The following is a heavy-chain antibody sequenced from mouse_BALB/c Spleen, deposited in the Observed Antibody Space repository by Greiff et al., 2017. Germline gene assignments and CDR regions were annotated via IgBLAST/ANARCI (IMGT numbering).Heavy chain of an antibody. D-gene: IGHD1-1*01. V-gene: IGHV5-9-4*01. Sequence: EVKVVESGGGLVKPGGSLKLSCAASGFTFSSYAMSWVRQSPEKRLEWVAEISSGGSYTYYPDTVTGRFTISRDNAKNTLYLQMSSLRSEDTAMYYCARGNYYGDWGQGTTLTVSS. CDR3: ARGNYYGD. CDR1: GFTFSSYA. J-gene: IGHJ2*01. CDR2: ISSGGSYT.